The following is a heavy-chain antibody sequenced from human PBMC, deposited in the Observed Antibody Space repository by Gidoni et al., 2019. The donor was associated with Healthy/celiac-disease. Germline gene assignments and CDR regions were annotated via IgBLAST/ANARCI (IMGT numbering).Heavy chain of an antibody. J-gene: IGHJ5*02. CDR1: GDSVSSNSAA. V-gene: IGHV6-1*01. CDR3: ARGIAVAGTRELLWFDP. Sequence: QVQLQQSGPGLVKPSQTLSLTCAISGDSVSSNSAAWNWIRQSPSRGLEWLGRTYYRSKWYNDYAVSVKSRITINPDTSKNQFSLQPNSVTPEDTAVYYCARGIAVAGTRELLWFDPWGQGTLVTVSS. CDR2: TYYRSKWYN. D-gene: IGHD6-19*01.